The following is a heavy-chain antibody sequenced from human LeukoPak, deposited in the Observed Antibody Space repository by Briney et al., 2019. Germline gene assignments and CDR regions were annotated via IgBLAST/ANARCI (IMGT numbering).Heavy chain of an antibody. V-gene: IGHV3-30-3*01. Sequence: PGGSLRLSCAASGFTFSSYAVHWVRQAPGKGLEWVAVISYDGSNKYYADSAKGRFTISRDNSKNTLYLQMNSLRAEDTAVYYCARDLAHRDGYNYIDYWGQGTLVTVSS. CDR3: ARDLAHRDGYNYIDY. D-gene: IGHD5-24*01. CDR1: GFTFSSYA. CDR2: ISYDGSNK. J-gene: IGHJ4*02.